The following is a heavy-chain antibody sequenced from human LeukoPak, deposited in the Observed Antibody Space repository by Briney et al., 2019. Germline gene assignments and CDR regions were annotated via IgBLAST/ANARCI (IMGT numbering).Heavy chain of an antibody. J-gene: IGHJ3*02. CDR2: ISWNSGSR. D-gene: IGHD2-2*01. V-gene: IGHV3-9*01. CDR3: AKDRYPGYCSSTSCLFDAFDI. CDR1: GFTFDDYA. Sequence: GGSLRLSCAASGFTFDDYAMHWVQQAPGKGLEWVSGISWNSGSRGYADSVKGRFTISRDNAKNSLYLQMNSLRAEDTALYYCAKDRYPGYCSSTSCLFDAFDIWGQGTMVTVSS.